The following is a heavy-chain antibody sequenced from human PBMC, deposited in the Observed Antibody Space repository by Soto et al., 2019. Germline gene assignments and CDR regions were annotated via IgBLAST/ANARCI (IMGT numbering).Heavy chain of an antibody. CDR1: GGSISSGGYY. Sequence: QVQLQESGPGLVKPSQTLSLTCTVSGGSISSGGYYWTWIRQHPGKGLEWIGYIYYSGSTYYNPSLQSRVIILVDTSKNQFFLKMSSVTAADTAVYYCARVCGGDCHYGMDVWGQGTTVTVSS. CDR3: ARVCGGDCHYGMDV. J-gene: IGHJ6*02. CDR2: IYYSGST. V-gene: IGHV4-31*03. D-gene: IGHD2-21*02.